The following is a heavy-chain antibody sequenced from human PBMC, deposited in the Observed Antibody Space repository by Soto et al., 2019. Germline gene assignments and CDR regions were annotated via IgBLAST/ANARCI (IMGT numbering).Heavy chain of an antibody. V-gene: IGHV4-59*08. D-gene: IGHD3-3*01. CDR1: GGSISSYY. Sequence: SETLSLTCTVSGGSISSYYWSWIRQPPGKGLEWIGYIYYSGSTNYNPSLKSRVTISVDTSKNQFSLKLSSVTAADTAVYYCARLGDYDFWSGYYHYFDYWGQGTLVTVSS. CDR2: IYYSGST. J-gene: IGHJ4*02. CDR3: ARLGDYDFWSGYYHYFDY.